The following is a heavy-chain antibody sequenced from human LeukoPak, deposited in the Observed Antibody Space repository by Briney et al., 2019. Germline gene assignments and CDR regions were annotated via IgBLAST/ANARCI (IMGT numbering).Heavy chain of an antibody. Sequence: ASVTVSRKASGYTFTSYGISWVRQAPGQGLEWMGWISAYNGNTNYAQKLQGRVTMTTDTSTSTAYMELRSLRSDDTAVYYCARDYDSSGYRIFDPWGQGTLVTVSS. CDR3: ARDYDSSGYRIFDP. CDR2: ISAYNGNT. V-gene: IGHV1-18*01. CDR1: GYTFTSYG. J-gene: IGHJ5*02. D-gene: IGHD3-22*01.